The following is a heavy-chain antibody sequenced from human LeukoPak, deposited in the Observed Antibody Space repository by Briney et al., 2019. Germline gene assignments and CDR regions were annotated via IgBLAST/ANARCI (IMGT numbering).Heavy chain of an antibody. V-gene: IGHV3-20*04. CDR3: ARTRQILTGYYSEYFDY. Sequence: GGSLRLSCAASGFKFDDYGMSWVRQAPGKGLEWVCDINWNGAWTGYADSVKGRFTISRDNAKNSLYLQMNSLRAEDTAVYYCARTRQILTGYYSEYFDYWGQGTLVTVSS. CDR2: INWNGAWT. D-gene: IGHD3-9*01. J-gene: IGHJ4*02. CDR1: GFKFDDYG.